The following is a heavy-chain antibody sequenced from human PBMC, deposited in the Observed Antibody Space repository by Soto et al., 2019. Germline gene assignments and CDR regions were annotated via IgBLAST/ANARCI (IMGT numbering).Heavy chain of an antibody. J-gene: IGHJ6*02. Sequence: GGSLRLSGAASGFAFSAYCINWVRQAPGKGLEWVSVISGTGGSTKYADSVKGRFTISRDNSEKTLYLQMKGLRSEDTAVYYCAKEGRSYYGMDVWGQGTSVTVSS. V-gene: IGHV3-23*01. CDR3: AKEGRSYYGMDV. CDR2: ISGTGGST. CDR1: GFAFSAYC. D-gene: IGHD2-15*01.